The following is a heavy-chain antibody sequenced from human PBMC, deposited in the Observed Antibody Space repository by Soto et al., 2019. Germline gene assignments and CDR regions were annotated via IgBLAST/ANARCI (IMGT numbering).Heavy chain of an antibody. CDR3: ARTDVVHIPPFFDY. D-gene: IGHD2-21*01. J-gene: IGHJ4*02. V-gene: IGHV4-31*03. CDR2: IYYSGST. CDR1: GGSISSGGYY. Sequence: KPSETLSLTCTVSGGSISSGGYYWSWIRQHPGKGLEWIGYIYYSGSTYYNPSLKSRVTISVDTSKNQFSLKLSSVTAADTAVYYCARTDVVHIPPFFDYWGQGTLVTVSS.